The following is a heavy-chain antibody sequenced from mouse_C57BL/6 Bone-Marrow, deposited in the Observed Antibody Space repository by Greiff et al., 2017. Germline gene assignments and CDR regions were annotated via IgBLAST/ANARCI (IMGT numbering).Heavy chain of an antibody. CDR1: GYTFTSYW. CDR2: INPSSGYT. D-gene: IGHD1-1*01. V-gene: IGHV1-7*01. Sequence: QVQLQQSGAELAKPGASVKLSCKASGYTFTSYWMHWVKQRPGQGLEWIGYINPSSGYTKYNQKFKDKATLTADKSSRTAYMQLSSLTYEVSAVYYCARSYYYGTSHDYYAMDAWGQGTSVTVSS. CDR3: ARSYYYGTSHDYYAMDA. J-gene: IGHJ4*01.